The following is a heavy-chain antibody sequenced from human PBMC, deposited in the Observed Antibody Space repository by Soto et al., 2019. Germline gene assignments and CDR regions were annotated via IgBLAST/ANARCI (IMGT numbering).Heavy chain of an antibody. Sequence: SETLSLTCAVSGVSFSGYYWSWIRQPPGKGLEWIGEINHSGSTNYNPSLKSRVTISVDTSKNQFSLKLSSVTAADTAVYYCARGHLQLGDDYWGQGTLVTVSS. CDR1: GVSFSGYY. CDR2: INHSGST. V-gene: IGHV4-34*01. CDR3: ARGHLQLGDDY. J-gene: IGHJ4*02. D-gene: IGHD6-6*01.